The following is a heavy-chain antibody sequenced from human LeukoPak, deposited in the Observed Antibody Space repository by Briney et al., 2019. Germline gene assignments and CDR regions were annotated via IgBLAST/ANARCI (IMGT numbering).Heavy chain of an antibody. V-gene: IGHV3-23*01. CDR1: GFTVSSNY. J-gene: IGHJ4*02. CDR2: ISGSGGST. D-gene: IGHD3-10*01. Sequence: RGSRRLSCAASGFTVSSNYMSWVSQAPGKGLEWVSAISGSGGSTYYADSVKGRFTTSRDNSKNTLYLQMNSLRAEDTAVYYCAPTPRSRSLDYFDYWGQRRVVPVSS. CDR3: APTPRSRSLDYFDY.